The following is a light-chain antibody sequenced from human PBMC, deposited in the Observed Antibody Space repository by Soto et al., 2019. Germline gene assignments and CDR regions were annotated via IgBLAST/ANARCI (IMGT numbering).Light chain of an antibody. CDR2: DDD. J-gene: IGLJ1*01. CDR1: SSNIGGNS. CDR3: GSWDSSLSAYV. Sequence: VLTQPPSVSAAPGQKVTISCSGSSSNIGGNSVSWYQQLPGTAPKLLIYDDDKRPSGIPDRFSGSKSGTSATLGITGFQTGDEADYHCGSWDSSLSAYVFATGTKVTVL. V-gene: IGLV1-51*01.